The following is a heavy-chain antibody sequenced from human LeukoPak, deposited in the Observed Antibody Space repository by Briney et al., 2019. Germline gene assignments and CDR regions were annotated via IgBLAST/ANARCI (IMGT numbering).Heavy chain of an antibody. V-gene: IGHV1-24*01. Sequence: ASVKVSCKVSGYTLTELSMHWVRQAPGKGLEWMGGFDPEDGETIYAQKFQGRVTMTEDTSTDTAYMELSSLRSEDTAVYYCAREANSSSRFYNWFDPWGQGTLVTVSS. J-gene: IGHJ5*02. CDR2: FDPEDGET. CDR1: GYTLTELS. CDR3: AREANSSSRFYNWFDP. D-gene: IGHD6-6*01.